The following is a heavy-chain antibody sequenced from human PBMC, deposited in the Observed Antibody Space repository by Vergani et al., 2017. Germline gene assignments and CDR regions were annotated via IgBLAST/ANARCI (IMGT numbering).Heavy chain of an antibody. V-gene: IGHV4-38-2*01. J-gene: IGHJ3*02. CDR1: GYSTSSGYY. CDR2: IYHSGST. CDR3: ARNPDCGGDGYSDAFDI. Sequence: QVQLQESGPGLVKPSETLSLTCAVSGYSTSSGYYLGWIRQPPGKGLEWIGSIYHSGSTYYYPSLKIRVTISVDTSKNQFSLKLSSVTAADTAVFYSARNPDCGGDGYSDAFDIWRQGTMVTVSS. D-gene: IGHD2-21*02.